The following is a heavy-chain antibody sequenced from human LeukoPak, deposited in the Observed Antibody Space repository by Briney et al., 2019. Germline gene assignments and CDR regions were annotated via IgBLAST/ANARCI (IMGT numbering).Heavy chain of an antibody. J-gene: IGHJ5*02. CDR3: AREGLLAPPYNRLDP. D-gene: IGHD1-26*01. CDR2: IYTSGST. CDR1: GGSISSGSYY. Sequence: SQTLSLTCTVSGGSISSGSYYWSWIRQPAGKGLEWIGRIYTSGSTNYNPSLESRVTISVDTSKNQFSLKLSSVTAADTAVYYCAREGLLAPPYNRLDPWGQGTLVTVSS. V-gene: IGHV4-61*02.